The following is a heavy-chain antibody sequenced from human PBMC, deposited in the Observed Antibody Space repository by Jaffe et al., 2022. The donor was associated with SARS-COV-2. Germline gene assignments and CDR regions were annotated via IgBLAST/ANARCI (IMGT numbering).Heavy chain of an antibody. CDR2: INQDGSQK. CDR1: GFTFSNFW. V-gene: IGHV3-7*01. D-gene: IGHD3-16*01. Sequence: EEQLVESGGGLVQPGGSLRLSCAAPGFTFSNFWMIWVRQAPGKGLEWVANINQDGSQKSYLDSVKGRFTISRDNAKNSLYLQMNSLRAEDTAVYYCARDLNYYENRIAYDAFDIWGQGTKVTVSS. CDR3: ARDLNYYENRIAYDAFDI. J-gene: IGHJ3*02.